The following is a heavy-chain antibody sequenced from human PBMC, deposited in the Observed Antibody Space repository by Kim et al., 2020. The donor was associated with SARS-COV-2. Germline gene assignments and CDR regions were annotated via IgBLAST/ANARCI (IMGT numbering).Heavy chain of an antibody. CDR1: GYSFTSYW. J-gene: IGHJ4*02. D-gene: IGHD3-3*01. CDR2: IDPSDSYT. Sequence: GESLKISCKGSGYSFTSYWISWVRQMPGKGLEWMGRIDPSDSYTNYSPSFQGHVTISADKSISTAYLQWSSLKASDTAMYYCARRGYYDFWSGYYTDYWGQGTLVTVSS. V-gene: IGHV5-10-1*01. CDR3: ARRGYYDFWSGYYTDY.